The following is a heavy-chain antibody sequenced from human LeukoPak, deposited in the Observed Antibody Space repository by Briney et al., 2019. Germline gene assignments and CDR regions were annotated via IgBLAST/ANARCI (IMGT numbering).Heavy chain of an antibody. CDR3: ARADTSDILTGYSDY. CDR1: GFTFSSYS. V-gene: IGHV3-48*04. J-gene: IGHJ4*02. Sequence: GGSLRLSCAASGFTFSSYSMNWVRQAPGKGLEWVSYISSSSSTIYYADSVKGRFTISRDNAKKSLYLQMNRLRAEDTAVYFCARADTSDILTGYSDYWGQGTLVTVSS. D-gene: IGHD3-9*01. CDR2: ISSSSSTI.